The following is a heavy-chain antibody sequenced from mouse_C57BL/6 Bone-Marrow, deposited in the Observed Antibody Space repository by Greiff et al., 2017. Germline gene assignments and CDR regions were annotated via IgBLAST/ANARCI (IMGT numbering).Heavy chain of an antibody. V-gene: IGHV1-42*01. CDR1: GYSFTGYY. D-gene: IGHD1-1*01. J-gene: IGHJ2*01. CDR3: VPLNYYGSSYYFDY. CDR2: LNPSTGGT. Sequence: EVQLQESGPELVKPGASVKISCKASGYSFTGYYMNWVKQSPEKSLEWIGELNPSTGGTTYNQKLKAKATLTVDKSSSTAYMQLKSLTSEDSAVYYCVPLNYYGSSYYFDYWGQGTTLTVSA.